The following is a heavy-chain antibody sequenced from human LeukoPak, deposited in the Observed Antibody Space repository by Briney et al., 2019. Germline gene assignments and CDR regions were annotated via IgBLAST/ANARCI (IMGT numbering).Heavy chain of an antibody. Sequence: GGSLRLSCAASGFTFSSYGMHWVRQAPGKGLGWVAVISYDGSNKYYADSVKGRFTISRDNSKNTLYLQMNSLRAEDTAVYYCAKGANTAMVSSYFDYWGQGTLVTVSS. D-gene: IGHD5-18*01. V-gene: IGHV3-30*18. J-gene: IGHJ4*02. CDR2: ISYDGSNK. CDR1: GFTFSSYG. CDR3: AKGANTAMVSSYFDY.